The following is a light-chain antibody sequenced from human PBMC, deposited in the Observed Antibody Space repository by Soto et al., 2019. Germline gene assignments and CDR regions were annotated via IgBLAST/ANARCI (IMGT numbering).Light chain of an antibody. Sequence: DIVMTPSPDSLAVSLGERATINCKSSQRVLYSSNNKNYLALYQQKPGQPPKLLIYWASTRESGVPDRFSGSGSGPDFTLNISSLQAEEVAFYFCHPHYGTPQAFAQGTKLEIK. CDR1: QRVLYSSNNKNY. J-gene: IGKJ2*01. V-gene: IGKV4-1*01. CDR2: WAS. CDR3: HPHYGTPQA.